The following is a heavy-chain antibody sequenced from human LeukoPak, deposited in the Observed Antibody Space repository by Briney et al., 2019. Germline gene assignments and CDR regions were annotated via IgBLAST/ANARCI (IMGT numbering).Heavy chain of an antibody. CDR2: IYYSGST. D-gene: IGHD6-19*01. CDR3: ARGIAVAGTRGSPFDY. CDR1: GGSISSYY. V-gene: IGHV4-59*12. J-gene: IGHJ4*02. Sequence: SETLSLTCTVSGGSISSYYWSWIRQPPGKGLEWIGYIYYSGSTNYNPSLKSRVTISVDTSKNQFSLKLSSVTAANTAVYYCARGIAVAGTRGSPFDYWGQGTLVTVSS.